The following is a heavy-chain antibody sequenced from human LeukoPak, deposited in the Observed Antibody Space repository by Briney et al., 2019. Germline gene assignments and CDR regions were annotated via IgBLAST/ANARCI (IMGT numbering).Heavy chain of an antibody. CDR1: GGSISSYY. D-gene: IGHD2-2*01. CDR3: ARGPDAYARLFDY. CDR2: IYYSGST. J-gene: IGHJ4*02. V-gene: IGHV4-59*01. Sequence: SETLSLTCTVSGGSISSYYWSWLRQPPGKGLEWIGYIYYSGSTNYNPSLKSRVTISVDTSKNQLSLKLSSVTAADTAVYYCARGPDAYARLFDYWGQGTLVTVSS.